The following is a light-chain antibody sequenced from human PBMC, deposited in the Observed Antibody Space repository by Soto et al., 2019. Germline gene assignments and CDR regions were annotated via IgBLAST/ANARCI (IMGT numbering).Light chain of an antibody. CDR1: QSISTY. V-gene: IGKV3-20*01. CDR3: QQYGSSPQT. CDR2: GAS. Sequence: EIVLTQSPASLSVSPGERATLSCRASQSISTYLAWYQQKPGQAPRLLIYGASSRATGIPGRFSGSGSGTDFTLTISRLEPEDFAVYYCQQYGSSPQTFGQGTKVDIK. J-gene: IGKJ1*01.